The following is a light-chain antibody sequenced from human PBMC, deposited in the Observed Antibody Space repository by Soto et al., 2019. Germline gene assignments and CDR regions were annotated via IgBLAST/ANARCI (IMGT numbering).Light chain of an antibody. CDR2: AAS. V-gene: IGKV1-39*01. J-gene: IGKJ5*01. CDR1: QGIDSS. CDR3: QQSFSVPIT. Sequence: ILLTQSPSSLSASVGDRVTITCRASQGIDSSFAWYQQKPGKAPERLIYAASTLQSGLPSRFSGSGSGTDFTLTIISLQPEDFATCYCQQSFSVPITFGQGTRLEIK.